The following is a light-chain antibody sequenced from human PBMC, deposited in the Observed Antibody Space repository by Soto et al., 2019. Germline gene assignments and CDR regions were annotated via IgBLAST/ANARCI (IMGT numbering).Light chain of an antibody. Sequence: EIVLTQSPATLSLSPGERATLSCGASQSVSTNYVAWYQKKPGLAPRLLIYDASTRATAISDRFTGSGSGTDFTLTISRVEPEDFAVYYCQQRHMWPITFGQGTRLEIK. J-gene: IGKJ5*01. CDR3: QQRHMWPIT. V-gene: IGKV3D-20*01. CDR1: QSVSTNY. CDR2: DAS.